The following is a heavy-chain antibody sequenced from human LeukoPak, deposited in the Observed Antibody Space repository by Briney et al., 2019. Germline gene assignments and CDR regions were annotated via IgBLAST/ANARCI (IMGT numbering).Heavy chain of an antibody. CDR1: GYTFTSYY. Sequence: PGASVKVSCKASGYTFTSYYMHWVRQAPGQGLEWMGIINPSGGNANYAQKFQGRVTMTRDMSTSTVYMELSSLRSEDTAMYYCARALPHRRLMDTTMEQHWFDPWGQGTLVTVSS. D-gene: IGHD5-18*01. V-gene: IGHV1-46*01. J-gene: IGHJ5*02. CDR2: INPSGGNA. CDR3: ARALPHRRLMDTTMEQHWFDP.